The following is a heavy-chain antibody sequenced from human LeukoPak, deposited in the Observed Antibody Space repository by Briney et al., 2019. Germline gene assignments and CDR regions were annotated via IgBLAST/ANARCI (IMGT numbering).Heavy chain of an antibody. V-gene: IGHV4-39*07. CDR1: GGSISISSYY. J-gene: IGHJ3*02. D-gene: IGHD3-10*01. Sequence: SETLSLTCTVSGGSISISSYYWGWIRQPPGKGLEWIGSIYYSGSTYYNPSLKSRVTISVDTSKNQFSLKLSSVTAADTAMYYCARDASRGDDAFDIWGQGTMVTVSS. CDR2: IYYSGST. CDR3: ARDASRGDDAFDI.